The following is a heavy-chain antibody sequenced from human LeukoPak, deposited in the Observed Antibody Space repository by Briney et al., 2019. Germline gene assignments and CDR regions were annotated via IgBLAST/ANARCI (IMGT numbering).Heavy chain of an antibody. CDR1: VHSFSSFS. Sequence: TPRISPKGSVHSFSSFSSRRQRHIPRRHLEWMGMIDPSDYYTNSSPSFQGHVTISADKSIRTAYLQWSSLKASDTAMYCCARHTRYSYGYWGKGTLVTVSS. CDR3: ARHTRYSYGY. CDR2: IDPSDYYT. J-gene: IGHJ4*02. V-gene: IGHV5-10-1*01. D-gene: IGHD5-18*01.